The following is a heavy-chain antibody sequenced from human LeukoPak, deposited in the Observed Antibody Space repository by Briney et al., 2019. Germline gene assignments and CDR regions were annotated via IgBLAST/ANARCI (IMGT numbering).Heavy chain of an antibody. D-gene: IGHD1-26*01. Sequence: PSETLSLTCTVSGGSISSYYWGWIRQPPGKGLEWIGYIYYSGSTNYNPSLKSRVTISVDTSKNQFSLKLSSVTAADTAVYYCASGSPEGGSYLYYYYYYMDVWGKGTTVTVSS. CDR1: GGSISSYY. CDR2: IYYSGST. CDR3: ASGSPEGGSYLYYYYYYMDV. V-gene: IGHV4-59*01. J-gene: IGHJ6*03.